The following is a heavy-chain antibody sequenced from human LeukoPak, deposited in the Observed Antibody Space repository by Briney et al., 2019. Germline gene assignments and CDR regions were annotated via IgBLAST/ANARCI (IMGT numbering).Heavy chain of an antibody. J-gene: IGHJ3*02. CDR1: GFTFSNAW. CDR3: TTDLRGEDDSFDI. V-gene: IGHV3-15*01. D-gene: IGHD4-17*01. CDR2: IKSKTDGGTT. Sequence: GGSLRLSCAASGFTFSNAWMSWVRQAPGKGLEWVGRIKSKTDGGTTDYAAPVKGRFTISRDESKNKLYLQMNSLKTEDTAVYYCTTDLRGEDDSFDIWGQGTMVTVSS.